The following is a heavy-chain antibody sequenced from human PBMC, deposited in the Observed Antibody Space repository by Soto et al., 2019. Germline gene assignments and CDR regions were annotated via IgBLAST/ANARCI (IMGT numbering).Heavy chain of an antibody. CDR1: GYTFTSYY. CDR2: INPSGGST. Sequence: GASVKVSCKASGYTFTSYYIRWVRQAPGQGLEWMGRINPSGGSTSYAQKFQGRVTMTRDTSTSTVYMELSSLRSEDTAVYYCARDRGSSSEFDYWGQGTLVTVSS. D-gene: IGHD6-6*01. J-gene: IGHJ4*02. V-gene: IGHV1-46*01. CDR3: ARDRGSSSEFDY.